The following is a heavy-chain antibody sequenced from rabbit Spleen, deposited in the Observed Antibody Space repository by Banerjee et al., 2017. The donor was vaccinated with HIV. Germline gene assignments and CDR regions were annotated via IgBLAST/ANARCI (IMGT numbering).Heavy chain of an antibody. CDR3: ARGSAAMTMVITGYYLGL. V-gene: IGHV1S40*01. CDR1: GVSFSSNYY. Sequence: QSLEESGGGLVQPEGALTLTCTASGVSFSSNYYMCWVRQAPGKGLEWIACIYTGSSGSTYYASWAKGRFTISKTSSTTVTLHMTSLTAADTATYFCARGSAAMTMVITGYYLGLWGQGTLVTVS. D-gene: IGHD2-1*01. J-gene: IGHJ4*01. CDR2: IYTGSSGST.